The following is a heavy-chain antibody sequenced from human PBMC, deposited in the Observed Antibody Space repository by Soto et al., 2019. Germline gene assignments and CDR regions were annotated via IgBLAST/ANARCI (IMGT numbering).Heavy chain of an antibody. CDR2: IYSGGST. CDR1: GFTVSSNY. V-gene: IGHV3-53*02. J-gene: IGHJ3*02. CDR3: ARALDWKYGGAFDI. D-gene: IGHD1-7*01. Sequence: EVQLVETGGGLIQPGGSLRLSCAASGFTVSSNYMSWVRQAPGKGLEWVSVIYSGGSTYYADSVKGRFTISRDNSKNTLYLQMISLRAEETAVYYCARALDWKYGGAFDIWGRGTMVTVSS.